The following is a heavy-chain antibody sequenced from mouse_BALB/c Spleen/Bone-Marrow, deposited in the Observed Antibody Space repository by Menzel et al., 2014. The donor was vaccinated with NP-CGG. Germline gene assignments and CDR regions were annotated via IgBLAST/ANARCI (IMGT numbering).Heavy chain of an antibody. D-gene: IGHD2-14*01. V-gene: IGHV14-3*02. CDR2: IDPAIFT. J-gene: IGHJ1*01. CDR3: ASYRYGWYFDV. CDR1: VFNIKDTY. Sequence: VQLQQSGAELVKPGASVKLSCTASVFNIKDTYLHWVKQRPGQGLDWIGRIDPAIFTKYDPKFQGKATITADTSSNTAYLHLSSLTSEDTAVYYCASYRYGWYFDVWGAGTTVTASS.